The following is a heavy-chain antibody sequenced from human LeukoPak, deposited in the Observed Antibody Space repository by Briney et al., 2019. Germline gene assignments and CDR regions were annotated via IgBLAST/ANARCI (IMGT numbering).Heavy chain of an antibody. J-gene: IGHJ5*02. D-gene: IGHD3-16*01. Sequence: SVKVSCKVSGGTFGSYTISWVRQAPGQGLEWMGRSVPIFDTTNYARNFQGRVTITADKSTTTVYMELTSLRSDDTAVYYCSGDLHWHHDSWGQGTLVTVSS. CDR3: SGDLHWHHDS. CDR1: GGTFGSYT. CDR2: SVPIFDTT. V-gene: IGHV1-69*08.